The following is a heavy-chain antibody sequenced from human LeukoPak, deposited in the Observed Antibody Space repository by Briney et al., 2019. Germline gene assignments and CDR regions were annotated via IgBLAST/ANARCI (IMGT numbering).Heavy chain of an antibody. J-gene: IGHJ4*02. CDR3: TLPYYYDSSGYVPFDY. Sequence: GGSLRLSCAASGFTFSGSAMHWARQASGKGLEWVGRIRSKANSYATAYAASVKGRFTISRDDSKNTAYLQMNSLKTEDTAVYYCTLPYYYDSSGYVPFDYWGQGTLVTVSS. CDR2: IRSKANSYAT. V-gene: IGHV3-73*01. CDR1: GFTFSGSA. D-gene: IGHD3-22*01.